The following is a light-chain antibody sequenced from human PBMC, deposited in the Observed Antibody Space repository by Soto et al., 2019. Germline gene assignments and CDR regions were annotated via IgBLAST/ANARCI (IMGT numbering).Light chain of an antibody. CDR2: GAS. J-gene: IGKJ1*01. CDR3: QQYGRAVWT. V-gene: IGKV3-20*01. Sequence: DIVVTQSPGTLSLSPGERATLSCRTSQSVSSNYVAWYQLRPGQAPRLVIYGASSRATGIPDRFSGSGFGTDFTLTISRLEPEDSAVYYCQQYGRAVWTFGQGTKVEIK. CDR1: QSVSSNY.